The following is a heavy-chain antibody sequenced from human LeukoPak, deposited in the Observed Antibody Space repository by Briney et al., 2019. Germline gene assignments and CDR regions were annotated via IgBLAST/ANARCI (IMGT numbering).Heavy chain of an antibody. Sequence: GESLKISCKGSGYSFTSYWIGWVRQMLGKGLEWMGIIYPGDSDTRYSPSFQGQVTISADKSISTAYLQWSSLKASDTAMYYCARRATYSSGGPEPRYYYYGMDIWGQGTTVTVSS. CDR3: ARRATYSSGGPEPRYYYYGMDI. CDR1: GYSFTSYW. V-gene: IGHV5-51*01. CDR2: IYPGDSDT. J-gene: IGHJ6*02. D-gene: IGHD6-19*01.